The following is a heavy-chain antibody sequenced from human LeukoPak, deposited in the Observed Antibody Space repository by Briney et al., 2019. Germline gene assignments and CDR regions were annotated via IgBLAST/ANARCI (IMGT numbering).Heavy chain of an antibody. V-gene: IGHV3-30*18. CDR3: AKDPLRFLVGGYYYYMDV. CDR2: ISYDGSNK. CDR1: GFTFSSYA. J-gene: IGHJ6*03. D-gene: IGHD3-3*01. Sequence: GGSLRLSCAASGFTFSSYAMSWVRQAPGKGLEWVAVISYDGSNKYYADSVKGRFTISRDNSKNTLYLQMNSLRAEDTAVYYCAKDPLRFLVGGYYYYMDVWGKGTTVTVSS.